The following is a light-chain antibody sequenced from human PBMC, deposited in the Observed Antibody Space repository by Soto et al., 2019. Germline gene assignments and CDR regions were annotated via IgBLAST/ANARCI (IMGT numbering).Light chain of an antibody. CDR2: NND. CDR3: SAWDASLNAIL. V-gene: IGLV1-44*01. CDR1: SPNIGSNI. Sequence: QPVLSQPPSASGTPGQRVTISCSGRSPNIGSNIVNWYQQLPGTAPKLLIYNNDQRPSGVPDRFSGSKSGTSASLAISGLQSEDEADYYCSAWDASLNAILFGGGTKLTVL. J-gene: IGLJ2*01.